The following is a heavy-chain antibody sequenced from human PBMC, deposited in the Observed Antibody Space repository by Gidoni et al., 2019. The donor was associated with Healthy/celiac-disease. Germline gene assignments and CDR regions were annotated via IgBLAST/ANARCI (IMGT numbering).Heavy chain of an antibody. CDR1: GYPFTSYG. J-gene: IGHJ6*02. V-gene: IGHV1-18*01. D-gene: IGHD2-15*01. CDR3: ATERSLGYCSGGSCYSYYGMDV. CDR2: ISAYNGNT. Sequence: QVQLVQSGAEVKKPGASVTVSCKASGYPFTSYGISWVRQAPGQGLEWMGWISAYNGNTNYAQKLQGRVTMTTDTSTSTAYMELRSLRSDDTAVYYCATERSLGYCSGGSCYSYYGMDVWGQGTTVTVSS.